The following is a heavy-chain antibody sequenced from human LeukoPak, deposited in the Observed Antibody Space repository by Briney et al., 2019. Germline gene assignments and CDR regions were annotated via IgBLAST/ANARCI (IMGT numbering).Heavy chain of an antibody. D-gene: IGHD3-22*01. CDR3: ARDSYYDSSGDAFDI. V-gene: IGHV3-9*01. Sequence: GGSLRLSCAASGFTFSDYYMSWIRQAPGKGLEWVSGISWNSGSIGYADSVKGRFTISRDNAKNSLYLQMISLRAEDTALYYCARDSYYDSSGDAFDIWGQGTMVTVSS. CDR1: GFTFSDYY. J-gene: IGHJ3*02. CDR2: ISWNSGSI.